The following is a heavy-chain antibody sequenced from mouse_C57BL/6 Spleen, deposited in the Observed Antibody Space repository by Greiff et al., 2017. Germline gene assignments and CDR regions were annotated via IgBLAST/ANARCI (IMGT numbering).Heavy chain of an antibody. J-gene: IGHJ4*01. CDR1: GYTFTSYW. D-gene: IGHD2-5*01. CDR3: ARSNSNYYYAMDY. V-gene: IGHV1-52*01. CDR2: IDPSDSET. Sequence: QVQLQQPGAELVRPGSSVKLSRKASGYTFTSYWMHWVKQRPIQGLEWIGNIDPSDSETHYNQKFKDKATLTVDKSSSTAYMQLSSLTSEDSAVYYCARSNSNYYYAMDYWGQGTSVTVSS.